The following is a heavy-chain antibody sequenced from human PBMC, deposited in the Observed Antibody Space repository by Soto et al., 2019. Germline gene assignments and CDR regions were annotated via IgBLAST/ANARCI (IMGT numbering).Heavy chain of an antibody. CDR1: RGTFSSYA. Sequence: GASVKVSCKASRGTFSSYAISWVRQAPGQGLEWMGGIIPLFGTAHYAQKFQGRVTITADESTSTAYMELSSLRSEDTAMYYCAREMYSWFDPWGQGTLVTSPQ. CDR3: AREMYSWFDP. J-gene: IGHJ5*02. V-gene: IGHV1-69*13. CDR2: IIPLFGTA.